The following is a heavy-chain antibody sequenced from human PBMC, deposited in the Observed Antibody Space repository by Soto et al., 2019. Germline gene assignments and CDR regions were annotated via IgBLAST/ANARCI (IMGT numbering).Heavy chain of an antibody. CDR1: GCTFSSYA. V-gene: IGHV3-30-3*01. D-gene: IGHD3-10*01. CDR2: ISYDGSNK. J-gene: IGHJ4*02. Sequence: PGGSLRLSCASSGCTFSSYAMHWVRQATGKGLEWVAVISYDGSNKYYADSVKGRFTISRDNSKNTLYLQMNSLRAEDTAVYYCARDLHYYGSGSYSFDYWGQGTLVTVSS. CDR3: ARDLHYYGSGSYSFDY.